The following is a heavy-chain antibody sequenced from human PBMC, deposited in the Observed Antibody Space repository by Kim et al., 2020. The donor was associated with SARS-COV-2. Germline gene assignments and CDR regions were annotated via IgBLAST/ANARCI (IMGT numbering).Heavy chain of an antibody. D-gene: IGHD6-19*01. Sequence: SETLSLTCTVSGGSISSYYWSWIRQPPGKGLEWIGYIYYSGSTNYNPSLKSRVTISVDTSKNQFSLKLSSVTAADTAVYYCARVKEGYTSGWYEDYWVQGTLVTVTS. CDR1: GGSISSYY. CDR3: ARVKEGYTSGWYEDY. V-gene: IGHV4-59*01. J-gene: IGHJ4*02. CDR2: IYYSGST.